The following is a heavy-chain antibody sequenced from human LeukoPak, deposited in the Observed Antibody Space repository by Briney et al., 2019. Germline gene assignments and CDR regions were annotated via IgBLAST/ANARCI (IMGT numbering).Heavy chain of an antibody. V-gene: IGHV3-7*04. J-gene: IGHJ4*02. D-gene: IGHD1-26*01. CDR1: GLTFSNYW. CDR3: ARGLAAIDY. Sequence: PGGSLSLSCEASGLTFSNYWMTWVRQSPGKGLEWVANIKEDGTEKYHLDSVKGRFTISRDNAKNSLYLQMNSLRAEDTALYYCARGLAAIDYWGQGPLVTVSS. CDR2: IKEDGTEK.